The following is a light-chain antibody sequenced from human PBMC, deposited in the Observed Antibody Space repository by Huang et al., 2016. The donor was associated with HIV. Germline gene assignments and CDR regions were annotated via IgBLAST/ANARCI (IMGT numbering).Light chain of an antibody. CDR2: DAS. V-gene: IGKV1-33*01. Sequence: DIQMTQSPSSLSASVGDRVTITCQASQDIRKYLNWYQQKVGKAPKLLIYDASNLETGVPSRFSGSGSGTQFTFTVSSLQPEEVATYYCQQYDNVPPTFGQGTKVEIK. CDR1: QDIRKY. CDR3: QQYDNVPPT. J-gene: IGKJ1*01.